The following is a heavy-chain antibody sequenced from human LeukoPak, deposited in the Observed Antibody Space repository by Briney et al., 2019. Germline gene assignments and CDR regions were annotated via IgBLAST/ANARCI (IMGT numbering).Heavy chain of an antibody. Sequence: SETLSLTCTVSGVSINSYYWSWTRQPPGKGLEWIGDVYYSGSTNYNPSLKSRVTISLDTSNNEVSLKLSSVTAADTAVFYCARLSRIASAGAYSYHSMDVWGQGTTVTVSS. V-gene: IGHV4-59*13. CDR3: ARLSRIASAGAYSYHSMDV. CDR1: GVSINSYY. J-gene: IGHJ6*02. CDR2: VYYSGST. D-gene: IGHD6-13*01.